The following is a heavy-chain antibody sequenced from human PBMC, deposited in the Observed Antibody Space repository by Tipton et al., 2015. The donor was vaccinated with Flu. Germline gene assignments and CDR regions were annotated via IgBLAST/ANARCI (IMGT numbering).Heavy chain of an antibody. J-gene: IGHJ3*02. Sequence: TLCLTCTVSGGSISSHYWSWIRQPPGKGLEWIGYIYYSGSISYNPSLKSRVTISVDTSKNQFSLKLSSVTAADTAVYYCAREWGDAFDIWGQGTMVTVSS. CDR2: IYYSGSI. V-gene: IGHV4-59*11. CDR3: AREWGDAFDI. CDR1: GGSISSHY. D-gene: IGHD3-16*01.